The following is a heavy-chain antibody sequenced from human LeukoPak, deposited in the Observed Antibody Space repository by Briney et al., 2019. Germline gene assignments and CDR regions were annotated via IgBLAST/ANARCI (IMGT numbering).Heavy chain of an antibody. J-gene: IGHJ4*02. D-gene: IGHD6-13*01. Sequence: GGSLRLSCAASGFTFSSYAIHWVRQAPGKGLEWVAVISYDGSSKYYADSVKGRFTISRDNSKNTLYLQMNSLRAEDTAVYYCAKNIAAPTTPFDYWGQGTLVTVSS. V-gene: IGHV3-30-3*01. CDR1: GFTFSSYA. CDR3: AKNIAAPTTPFDY. CDR2: ISYDGSSK.